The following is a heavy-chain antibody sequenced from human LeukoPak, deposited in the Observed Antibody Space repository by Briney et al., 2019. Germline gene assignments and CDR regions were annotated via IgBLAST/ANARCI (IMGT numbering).Heavy chain of an antibody. J-gene: IGHJ4*02. CDR2: INLDGSER. D-gene: IGHD6-13*01. CDR3: GRVIAGAIDY. Sequence: SGGSLRLSCAASGITFSGHSMTWVRQAPGKGLEWVANINLDGSERFHVDFVKGRFTISRDNADNSMYLQMNSLRAEDTAVYYCGRVIAGAIDYWGQGTLVTVSS. V-gene: IGHV3-7*01. CDR1: GITFSGHS.